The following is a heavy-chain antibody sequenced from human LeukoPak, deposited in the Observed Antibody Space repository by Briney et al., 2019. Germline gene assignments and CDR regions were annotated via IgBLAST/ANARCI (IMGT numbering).Heavy chain of an antibody. Sequence: GGSLRLSCAASGFTFSISSMNWVRQAPGKGLEWVSSFSSRVYTYYGDSMKGRFTISRDNSKNSVYLQMNSLRAEDAAVYFCARFNSGADAFDIWGQGTMVTVSS. CDR1: GFTFSISS. CDR2: FSSRVYT. D-gene: IGHD5-12*01. CDR3: ARFNSGADAFDI. J-gene: IGHJ3*02. V-gene: IGHV3-21*01.